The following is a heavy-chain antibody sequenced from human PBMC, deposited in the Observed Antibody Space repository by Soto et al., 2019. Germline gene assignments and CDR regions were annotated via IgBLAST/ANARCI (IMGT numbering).Heavy chain of an antibody. D-gene: IGHD6-13*01. CDR3: ARDLRWQHDAFDI. CDR1: GGAISGGC. V-gene: IGHV4-59*12. CDR2: IYYSGST. Sequence: PSGTVSLTGAVAGGAISGGCWIWIRKPPGKGLEWIGYIYYSGSTNYNPSLKSRVTMSVDTSKNQFSLKLSSVTAADTAVYYCARDLRWQHDAFDIWGQGTMVTVSS. J-gene: IGHJ3*02.